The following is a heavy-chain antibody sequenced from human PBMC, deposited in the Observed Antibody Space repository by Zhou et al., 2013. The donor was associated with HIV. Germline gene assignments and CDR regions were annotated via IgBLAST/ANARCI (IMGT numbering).Heavy chain of an antibody. CDR2: IIPIFGTA. V-gene: IGHV1-69*12. CDR3: ARGRSQYYYDSSGYLDY. CDR1: GGTFSSYA. D-gene: IGHD3-22*01. Sequence: QVQLVQSGAEVKKPGSSVKVSCKASGGTFSSYAISWVRQAPGQGLEWMGGIIPIFGTANYAQKFQGRVTITADESTSTAYMELSSLRSEDTAVYYCARGRSQYYYDSSGYLDYWGQGTCGHRLL. J-gene: IGHJ4*02.